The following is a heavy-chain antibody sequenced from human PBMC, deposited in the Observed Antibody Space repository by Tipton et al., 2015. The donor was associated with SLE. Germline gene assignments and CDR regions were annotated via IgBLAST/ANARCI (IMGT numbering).Heavy chain of an antibody. V-gene: IGHV3-48*03. Sequence: SLRLSCAASGFSFSNYAINWVRQAPGKGLEWVSYISDDGSRTYYTDSVKGRFTISRDNAKNSLYLQMNSLRVEDTAVYYCARVSGLGNYAHADSWGQGPLITVSS. CDR2: ISDDGSRT. D-gene: IGHD3-16*01. CDR1: GFSFSNYA. J-gene: IGHJ4*02. CDR3: ARVSGLGNYAHADS.